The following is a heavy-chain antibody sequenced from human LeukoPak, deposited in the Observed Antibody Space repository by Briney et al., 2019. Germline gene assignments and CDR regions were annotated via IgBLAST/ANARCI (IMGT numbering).Heavy chain of an antibody. CDR3: ARMGRGIRAFDI. Sequence: GASVKVSCKASGGTFSSYAISWVRQAPGQGLEWMGGIIPIFGTANYAQKFQGRVTITADESTSTAYMELSSLRSEDTAVYYCARMGRGIRAFDIWGQGTMVTVSS. V-gene: IGHV1-69*13. CDR1: GGTFSSYA. CDR2: IIPIFGTA. J-gene: IGHJ3*02. D-gene: IGHD3-10*01.